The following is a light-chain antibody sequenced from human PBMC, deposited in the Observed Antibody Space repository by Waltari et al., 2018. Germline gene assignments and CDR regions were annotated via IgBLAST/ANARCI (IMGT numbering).Light chain of an antibody. CDR3: QQYSASTGT. V-gene: IGKV3-20*01. Sequence: EIVLTHSPGTRSLSPGARAILSCRASQTINSNHLAWYQQKPGQAPRLLIHGASSRAIGIPDRFFGSGSGTDFTLTISRLEPEDSGVYYCQQYSASTGTFGQGTKVEIK. CDR2: GAS. CDR1: QTINSNH. J-gene: IGKJ1*01.